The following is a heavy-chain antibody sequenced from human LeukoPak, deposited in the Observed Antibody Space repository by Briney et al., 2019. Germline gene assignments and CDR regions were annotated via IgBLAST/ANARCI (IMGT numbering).Heavy chain of an antibody. V-gene: IGHV3-23*01. J-gene: IGHJ6*02. CDR1: GFTFSSFA. D-gene: IGHD4-17*01. CDR2: ITPSDGST. CDR3: AKAQTMTMVTTVFYYGMDV. Sequence: GGSLRLSCAASGFTFSSFAMSWVRQALGKGLEWVSVITPSDGSTYYSDSVRGRFTISRDNSKNTMYLQMNSLRAEDTAVYYCAKAQTMTMVTTVFYYGMDVWGQGTTVIVSS.